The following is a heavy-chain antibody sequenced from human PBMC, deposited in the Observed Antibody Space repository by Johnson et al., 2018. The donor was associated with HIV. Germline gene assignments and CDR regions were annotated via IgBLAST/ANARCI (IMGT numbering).Heavy chain of an antibody. CDR3: ATAYCGGGTCPLWSAFDI. CDR1: GFPVSRNY. CDR2: IYNNDGT. D-gene: IGHD2-15*01. V-gene: IGHV3-53*01. J-gene: IGHJ3*02. Sequence: EVQLVESGGGLIQPGGSLRLSCAASGFPVSRNYMTWVRQAPGKGLECVPVIYNNDGTQYADSVKGRFTISRDNSKNTVYLQMNNLRPEDMAVYYCATAYCGGGTCPLWSAFDIWGQGTKVTVSS.